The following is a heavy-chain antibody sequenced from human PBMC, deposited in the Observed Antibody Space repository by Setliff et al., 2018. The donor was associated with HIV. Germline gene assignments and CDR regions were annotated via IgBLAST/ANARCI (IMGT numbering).Heavy chain of an antibody. CDR2: IHFSGST. Sequence: SETLSLTCTVSGGSISSGSYYWTWIRQPPGKGLEWIGSIHFSGSTWYTQSLKSRVTIWVDTSKNQFSLKVNSVTAADTAVYYCVRPSLGIGGGSIFHNWGQGTLVTVSS. J-gene: IGHJ4*02. V-gene: IGHV4-39*01. CDR1: GGSISSGSYY. D-gene: IGHD3-3*01. CDR3: VRPSLGIGGGSIFHN.